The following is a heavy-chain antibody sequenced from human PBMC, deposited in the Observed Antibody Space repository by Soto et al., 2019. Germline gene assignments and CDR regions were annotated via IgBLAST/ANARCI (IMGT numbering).Heavy chain of an antibody. CDR2: IYWDDDK. V-gene: IGHV2-5*02. J-gene: IGHJ4*02. CDR1: WFSLSTSGVG. D-gene: IGHD3-22*01. Sequence: SGPTLVNPTQTLTLSCTFSWFSLSTSGVGVGWIRQPPGKALEWLALIYWDDDKRYSPSLKSRLTITKDTSKNQVVLTMTNMDPVDTATYYCAQRKRGDSSGYLFDYWGQGTLVTVSS. CDR3: AQRKRGDSSGYLFDY.